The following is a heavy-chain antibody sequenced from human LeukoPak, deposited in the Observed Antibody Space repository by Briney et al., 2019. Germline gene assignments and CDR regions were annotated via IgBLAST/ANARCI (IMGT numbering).Heavy chain of an antibody. CDR2: MYYSGST. CDR1: GGSLSSSSYY. J-gene: IGHJ6*03. Sequence: SETLSLTCTVSGGSLSSSSYYWGWIRQSPGKGLEWIGSMYYSGSTYYNPSFKSRVTISEDTSKNQFSLNLSSVTAADTAVYYCARLSVIVGSTLEYYYYYMDVWGQGTTVTVSS. V-gene: IGHV4-39*07. CDR3: ARLSVIVGSTLEYYYYYMDV. D-gene: IGHD1-26*01.